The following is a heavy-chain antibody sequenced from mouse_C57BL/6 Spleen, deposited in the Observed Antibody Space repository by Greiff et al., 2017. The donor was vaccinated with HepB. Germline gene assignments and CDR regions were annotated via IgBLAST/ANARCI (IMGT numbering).Heavy chain of an antibody. CDR1: GYTFTDYE. CDR2: IDPETGGT. Sequence: PVQQSGAELVRPGASVTLSCKASGYTFTDYEMHWVKQTPVHGLEWIGAIDPETGGTAYNQKFKGKAILTADKSSSTAYMELRSLTSEDSAVYYCTKTAQATSAWFAYWGQGTLVTVSA. J-gene: IGHJ3*01. V-gene: IGHV1-15*01. D-gene: IGHD3-2*02. CDR3: TKTAQATSAWFAY.